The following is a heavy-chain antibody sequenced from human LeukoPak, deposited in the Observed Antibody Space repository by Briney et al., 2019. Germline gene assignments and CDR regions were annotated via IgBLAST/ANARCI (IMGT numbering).Heavy chain of an antibody. CDR1: GYTFSSYYYY. D-gene: IGHD6-19*01. CDR2: IYYSGST. CDR3: ASKWLGFNY. Sequence: SETLSLTCIVSGYTFSSYYYYWGWIRQPPGKGLEWIGSIYYSGSTYYNPSLKSRVTISVDTSKNQFSLKLSSVTAADTAVYYCASKWLGFNYWGQGTLVTVSS. V-gene: IGHV4-39*01. J-gene: IGHJ4*02.